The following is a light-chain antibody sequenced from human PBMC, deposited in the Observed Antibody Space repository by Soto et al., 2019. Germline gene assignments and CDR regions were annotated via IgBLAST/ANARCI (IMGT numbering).Light chain of an antibody. J-gene: IGLJ1*01. V-gene: IGLV2-14*03. Sequence: QSALTQPASVSGSPGQSITISCTGTSSDVGGFNYVSWYQQHPGKAPKLMIYDVTNRPSGVSYRFSGSKSGTMASLTISGLQAEDEAEYYCNSYTSSSTYVFGTGTKLTVL. CDR3: NSYTSSSTYV. CDR1: SSDVGGFNY. CDR2: DVT.